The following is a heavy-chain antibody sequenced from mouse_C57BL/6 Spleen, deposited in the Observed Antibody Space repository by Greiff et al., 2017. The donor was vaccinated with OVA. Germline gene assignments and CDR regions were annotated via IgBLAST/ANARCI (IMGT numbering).Heavy chain of an antibody. CDR3: ARERDTVWAAWFAY. CDR2: IDPNSGGT. D-gene: IGHD1-1*01. V-gene: IGHV1-72*01. J-gene: IGHJ3*01. Sequence: QVQLQQPGAELVKPGASVKLSCKASGYTFTSYWMHWVKQRPGRGLEWIGRIDPNSGGTKYNEKFKSKATLTVDKPSSTAYMQISSLTSEDSAVYYCARERDTVWAAWFAYWGQGTLVTVSA. CDR1: GYTFTSYW.